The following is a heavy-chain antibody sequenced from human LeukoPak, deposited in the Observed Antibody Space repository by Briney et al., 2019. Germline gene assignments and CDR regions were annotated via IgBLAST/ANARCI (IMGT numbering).Heavy chain of an antibody. Sequence: ASVKVPCKASGYTFTSYGISWVRQAPGQGLEWMGWISAYNGNTNYAQKLQGRVTMTTDTSTSTAYMELRSLRSDDTAVYYCARANQAVDAFDIWGQGTMVTVSS. CDR2: ISAYNGNT. CDR1: GYTFTSYG. V-gene: IGHV1-18*01. D-gene: IGHD4-17*01. J-gene: IGHJ3*02. CDR3: ARANQAVDAFDI.